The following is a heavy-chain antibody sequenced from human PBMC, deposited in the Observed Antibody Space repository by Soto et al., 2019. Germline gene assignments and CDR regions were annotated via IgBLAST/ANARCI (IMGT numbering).Heavy chain of an antibody. CDR1: GYSFTSYW. D-gene: IGHD5-12*01. J-gene: IGHJ4*02. Sequence: AESLKISCKASGYSFTSYWIGCVLQMPGKVLEWMGIIYPGDSDTRYSPSFQGQVTLSADKSISTAYLQWSSLKASDTAMYYCATTVSGHTGYDYSVWGQGTLVTVSS. CDR2: IYPGDSDT. V-gene: IGHV5-51*01. CDR3: ATTVSGHTGYDYSV.